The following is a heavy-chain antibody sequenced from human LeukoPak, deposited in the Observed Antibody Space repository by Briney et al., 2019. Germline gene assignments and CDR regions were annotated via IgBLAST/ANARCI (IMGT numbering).Heavy chain of an antibody. J-gene: IGHJ4*02. D-gene: IGHD1-14*01. CDR1: GGSVSSYY. CDR3: ARHGTISSESYFDY. CDR2: INNSGRT. V-gene: IGHV4-59*08. Sequence: SETLSLTCSVSGGSVSSYYWSWLRQSLGKGLEWIGYINNSGRTNYNPSLESRVTGFVDTSKNQVSLRLSSVTAADTAVYYCARHGTISSESYFDYWGQGALVSVSS.